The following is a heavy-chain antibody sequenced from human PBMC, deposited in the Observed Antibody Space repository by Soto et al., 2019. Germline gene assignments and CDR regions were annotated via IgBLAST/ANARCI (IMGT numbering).Heavy chain of an antibody. D-gene: IGHD2-15*01. J-gene: IGHJ4*02. CDR2: IWYDGSNK. CDR3: ARGGYCSGGSCYGYFDY. Sequence: QVQLVESGGGVVQPGRSLRLSCAASGFTFSSYGMHWVRQAPGKGLEWVAVIWYDGSNKYYADSVKGRFTISRDNSKNTLYLQMNSLRVEDTAVYYCARGGYCSGGSCYGYFDYWGQGTLVTVSS. CDR1: GFTFSSYG. V-gene: IGHV3-33*01.